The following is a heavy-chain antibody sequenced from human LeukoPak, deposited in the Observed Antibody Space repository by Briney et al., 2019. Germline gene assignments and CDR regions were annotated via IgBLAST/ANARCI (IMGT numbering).Heavy chain of an antibody. V-gene: IGHV4-31*03. D-gene: IGHD2-15*01. CDR2: IYYNGST. CDR1: GGSIGSAGYY. Sequence: SETLSLTCTVSGGSIGSAGYYWGWIRQHPGKGLEWVGYIYYNGSTYYNPSLKSRVTISVDTSKNQFSLKLSSVTAADTAVYYCARSRDIVVEYYFDYWGQGTLVTVSS. CDR3: ARSRDIVVEYYFDY. J-gene: IGHJ4*02.